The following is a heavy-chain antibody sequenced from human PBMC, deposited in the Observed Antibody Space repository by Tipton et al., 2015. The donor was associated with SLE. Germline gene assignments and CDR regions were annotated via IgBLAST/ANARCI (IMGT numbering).Heavy chain of an antibody. J-gene: IGHJ3*02. Sequence: SLRLSCAASGFTFSSYAMSWVRQAPGKGLEWVSAISGSGGSTYYADSVKGRFTISRDNSKNTLYLQMNSLRAEDTAVYYCAKATSFSSWYMDAFDIWGQGTMVTVSS. CDR1: GFTFSSYA. D-gene: IGHD6-13*01. CDR3: AKATSFSSWYMDAFDI. V-gene: IGHV3-23*01. CDR2: ISGSGGST.